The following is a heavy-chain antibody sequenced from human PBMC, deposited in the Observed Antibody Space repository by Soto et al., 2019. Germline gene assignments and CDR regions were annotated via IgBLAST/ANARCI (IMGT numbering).Heavy chain of an antibody. V-gene: IGHV3-30-3*01. CDR2: ISYDGSNK. CDR1: GFTFSIYA. CDR3: ARARLDTPALDY. D-gene: IGHD2-2*01. Sequence: QVQLVESGGGVVQPGRSLRLSCAASGFTFSIYAMQWVRQAPGKGLEWVAVISYDGSNKYYADSVKGRFTISRDNSKNTRYLQMNSLRAEDTAVYYCARARLDTPALDYWGQGTLVTVSS. J-gene: IGHJ4*02.